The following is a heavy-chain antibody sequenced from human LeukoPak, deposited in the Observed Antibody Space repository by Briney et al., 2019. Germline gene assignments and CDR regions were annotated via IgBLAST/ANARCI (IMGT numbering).Heavy chain of an antibody. D-gene: IGHD1-1*01. J-gene: IGHJ3*02. Sequence: GGSLRLSCAASGFTFSSYWMSWVRQAPGKGLEWVANITQDGSEKYYVDSVKGRFTISRDNAKNSLYLQMNSLRAEDTAVYYCASNLIKVLHAFDIWGQGTVVTVSS. CDR1: GFTFSSYW. CDR3: ASNLIKVLHAFDI. V-gene: IGHV3-7*01. CDR2: ITQDGSEK.